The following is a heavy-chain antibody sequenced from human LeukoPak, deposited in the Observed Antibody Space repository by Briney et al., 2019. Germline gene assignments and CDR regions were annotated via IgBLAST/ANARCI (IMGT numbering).Heavy chain of an antibody. D-gene: IGHD1-26*01. CDR2: IYYSGST. J-gene: IGHJ6*02. CDR3: ARHQDLLNYYYGMDV. V-gene: IGHV4-59*08. Sequence: SETLSLTCTVSGGTINNYYWSWIRQPPGKGLEWIGYIYYSGSTNYNPSLKSRVTISVDTSKNQFSLKLSSVTAADTAVYYCARHQDLLNYYYGMDVWGQGTTVTVSS. CDR1: GGTINNYY.